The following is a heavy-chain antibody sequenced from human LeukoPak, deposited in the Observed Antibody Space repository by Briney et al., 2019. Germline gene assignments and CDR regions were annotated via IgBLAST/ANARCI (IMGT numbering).Heavy chain of an antibody. Sequence: GGSLRLSCVASGITFSNYAVSWVRQAPEKGLDWVSVISGSAHKIRYADSVKGRFTISRDDSENIVYLQMNNLRVEDTAVYYCAGRRTGYSSGYGHWGQGTLVTVSS. D-gene: IGHD5-18*01. J-gene: IGHJ4*02. CDR2: ISGSAHKI. CDR1: GITFSNYA. CDR3: AGRRTGYSSGYGH. V-gene: IGHV3-23*01.